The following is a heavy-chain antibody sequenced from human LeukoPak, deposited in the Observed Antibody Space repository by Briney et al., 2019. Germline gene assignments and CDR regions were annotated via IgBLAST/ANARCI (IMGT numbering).Heavy chain of an antibody. CDR1: GFTFSSYS. V-gene: IGHV3-21*01. CDR3: ARDADYYDSSGYARVGGWYYYYYYMDV. CDR2: ISSSSSYI. D-gene: IGHD3-22*01. J-gene: IGHJ6*03. Sequence: KAGGSLRLSCAASGFTFSSYSMNWVRQAPGKGLKWVSSISSSSSYIYYADSVKGRFTISRVNAKNSLYLQMNSLRAEDTAVYYRARDADYYDSSGYARVGGWYYYYYYMDVWGKGTTVTVSS.